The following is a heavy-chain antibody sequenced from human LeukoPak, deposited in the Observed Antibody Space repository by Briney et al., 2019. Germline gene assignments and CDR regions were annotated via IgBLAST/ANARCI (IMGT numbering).Heavy chain of an antibody. Sequence: SVTLSLTCTVSGGSISSNDYYWDWIRQPPGMGLEYIGSIYYSGSTYYNPSLKSRVTISVDTSKNQFSLKLSSVTAADTAVYYCARHRGSSSLFDYWGQGTLVTVSS. CDR2: IYYSGST. CDR1: GGSISSNDYY. J-gene: IGHJ4*02. D-gene: IGHD6-6*01. CDR3: ARHRGSSSLFDY. V-gene: IGHV4-39*01.